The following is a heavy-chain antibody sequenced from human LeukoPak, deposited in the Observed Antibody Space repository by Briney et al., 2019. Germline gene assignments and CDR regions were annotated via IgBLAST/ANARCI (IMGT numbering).Heavy chain of an antibody. V-gene: IGHV3-30*03. Sequence: GSLRLSCAASGFTFSSYGMHWVRQAPGKGLEWVAVISYDGSNKYYADSVKGRFTISRDNSKNTLYLQMNSLRAEDTAVYYCVRGWELLLNGFDYWGQGTLVTVSS. CDR3: VRGWELLLNGFDY. J-gene: IGHJ4*02. CDR1: GFTFSSYG. D-gene: IGHD1-26*01. CDR2: ISYDGSNK.